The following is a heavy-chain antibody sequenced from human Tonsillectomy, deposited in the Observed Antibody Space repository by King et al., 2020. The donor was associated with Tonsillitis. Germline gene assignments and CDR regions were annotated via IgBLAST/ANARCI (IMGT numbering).Heavy chain of an antibody. V-gene: IGHV3-30-3*01. Sequence: VQLVESGGGVVQPGRSLRLSCAASGFTFSSYAMHWVRQAPGKGLEWVAVISYDGSNQYYADSVKGRFTISRDNSKNTLYLQMNSLRTEDTAVYYSASPNHREFSSGWYAAPPVSNYFDFWGPGTQVTVSS. J-gene: IGHJ4*02. CDR1: GFTFSSYA. CDR3: ASPNHREFSSGWYAAPPVSNYFDF. D-gene: IGHD6-19*01. CDR2: ISYDGSNQ.